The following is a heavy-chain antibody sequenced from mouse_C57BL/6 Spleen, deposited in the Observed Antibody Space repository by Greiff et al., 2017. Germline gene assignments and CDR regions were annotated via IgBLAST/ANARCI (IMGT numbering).Heavy chain of an antibody. CDR2: IDPNSGGT. D-gene: IGHD1-1*01. V-gene: IGHV1-72*01. J-gene: IGHJ2*01. Sequence: QVQLQQPGAELVKPGASVKLSCKASGYTFTSYWMHWVKQRPGRGLEWIGRIDPNSGGTKYNEKFKSKATLTVDKPSSTAYMQLSSLTSEDSAVYYCASAFIATVVAAFDYWGQGTTVTVSS. CDR3: ASAFIATVVAAFDY. CDR1: GYTFTSYW.